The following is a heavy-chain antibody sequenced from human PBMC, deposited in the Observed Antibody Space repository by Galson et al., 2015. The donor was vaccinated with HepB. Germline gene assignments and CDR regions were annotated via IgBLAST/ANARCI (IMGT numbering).Heavy chain of an antibody. CDR3: AKIERNYYDSSGYYYQGDY. D-gene: IGHD3-22*01. J-gene: IGHJ4*02. Sequence: SLRLSCAASGFTFSSYAMSWVRQAPGKGLEWVSAISGSGGSTYYADSVKGRFTISRDNSKNTLYLQMNSLRAEDTAVYYCAKIERNYYDSSGYYYQGDYWGQGTLVTVSS. V-gene: IGHV3-23*01. CDR2: ISGSGGST. CDR1: GFTFSSYA.